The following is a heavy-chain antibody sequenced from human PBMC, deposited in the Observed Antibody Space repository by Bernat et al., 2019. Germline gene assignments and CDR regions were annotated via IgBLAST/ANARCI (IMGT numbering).Heavy chain of an antibody. CDR3: AKDVDDSGSYYFPSPFDP. V-gene: IGHV3-30*18. CDR2: ISYDGSNK. CDR1: GFTFSSYG. D-gene: IGHD3-22*01. Sequence: QVQLVESGGGVVQPGRSLRLSCAASGFTFSSYGMHWVRQAPGKGLEWVAVISYDGSNKYYADSVKGRFTISRDNSKNTLYLQMNSLRAEDTAVYYCAKDVDDSGSYYFPSPFDPWGQGTLVTVSS. J-gene: IGHJ5*02.